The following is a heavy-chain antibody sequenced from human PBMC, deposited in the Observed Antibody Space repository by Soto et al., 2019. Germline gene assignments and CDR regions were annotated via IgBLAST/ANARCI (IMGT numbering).Heavy chain of an antibody. Sequence: ASVKVSCKASGYTFTTYGISWVRQAPGQGLEWMGWIGTYNGNINYAEKLQGRVTVTTDTSTSTAYMELRSLRSDDTAVYYCERDSVSGSDCWSAYSGGYFDFWGQGTLVTVSS. V-gene: IGHV1-18*01. CDR2: IGTYNGNI. CDR3: ERDSVSGSDCWSAYSGGYFDF. D-gene: IGHD3-3*01. CDR1: GYTFTTYG. J-gene: IGHJ4*02.